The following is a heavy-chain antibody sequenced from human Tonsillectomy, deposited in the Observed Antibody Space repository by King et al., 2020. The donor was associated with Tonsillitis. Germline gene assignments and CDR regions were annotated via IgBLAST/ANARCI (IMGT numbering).Heavy chain of an antibody. CDR1: GFNLNNFA. CDR3: AKEASGRFDNGDYVSDLDY. Sequence: VQLVEPGGGVVQPGRSLRLSCVASGFNLNNFAMHWVRQAPGKGLEWVAVISYDGNDKYHADSMKGRFTISRDNSKNTLYLQMNSLRTEDTAVYYCAKEASGRFDNGDYVSDLDYWGQGIPVTVSS. CDR2: ISYDGNDK. J-gene: IGHJ4*02. V-gene: IGHV3-30*18. D-gene: IGHD4-17*01.